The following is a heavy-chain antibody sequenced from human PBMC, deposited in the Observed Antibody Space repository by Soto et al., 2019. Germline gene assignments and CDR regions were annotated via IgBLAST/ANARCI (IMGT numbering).Heavy chain of an antibody. CDR1: GFSLSTSGVG. D-gene: IGHD3-10*01. Sequence: QITLKESGPTLVKPTQTLTLTCTFSGFSLSTSGVGVGWIRQPPGKALEWLELIYWDDDKRYSPSLKSRLTITKDTSKNQVVLTMTNMDPVDTATYYCARPARITMVRGVVFDYWGQGTLVTVSS. V-gene: IGHV2-5*02. CDR3: ARPARITMVRGVVFDY. J-gene: IGHJ4*02. CDR2: IYWDDDK.